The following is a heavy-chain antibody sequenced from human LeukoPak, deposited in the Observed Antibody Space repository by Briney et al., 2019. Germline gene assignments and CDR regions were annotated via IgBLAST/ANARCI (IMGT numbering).Heavy chain of an antibody. V-gene: IGHV3-23*01. Sequence: PGGSLRLSCAASGFTFSSYAMSWVRQAPGKGLEWVSAISGSFIGTFYADSVKGRFTISRDTSKNTLYLQMNSLRAEDTAVYYCARVPAAILGSYYYYMDVWGKGTTVTISS. CDR1: GFTFSSYA. J-gene: IGHJ6*03. CDR2: ISGSFIGT. CDR3: ARVPAAILGSYYYYMDV. D-gene: IGHD2-2*01.